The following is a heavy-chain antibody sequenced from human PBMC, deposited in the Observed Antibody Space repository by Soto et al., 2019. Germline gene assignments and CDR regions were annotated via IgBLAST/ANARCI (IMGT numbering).Heavy chain of an antibody. V-gene: IGHV1-18*01. CDR2: ISAYNGKT. D-gene: IGHD3-10*01. CDR1: GYTFTSYG. Sequence: ASVKVSCKASGYTFTSYGISWVRQAPGQGLEWMGWISAYNGKTNYAQKLQGRVTMTTDTSTSTAYMELRSLRSDDTAVYYCARDPYYYGSGSYYRGSGSGDYWGQGTLVTVSS. J-gene: IGHJ4*02. CDR3: ARDPYYYGSGSYYRGSGSGDY.